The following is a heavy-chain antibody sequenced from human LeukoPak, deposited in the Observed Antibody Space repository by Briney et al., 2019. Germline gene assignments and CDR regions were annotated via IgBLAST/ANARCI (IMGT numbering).Heavy chain of an antibody. D-gene: IGHD1-26*01. CDR2: IHYSGSS. CDR3: ARLPRWELLRPEPYYFDY. V-gene: IGHV4-59*08. CDR1: GDSTSNFY. Sequence: SETLSLTCTVSGDSTSNFYWNWIRQSPGKGLEWIGNIHYSGSSVYNPSLKSRVTISVDTSKNQFSLKLSSVTAADTAVYYCARLPRWELLRPEPYYFDYWGQGTLVTVSS. J-gene: IGHJ4*02.